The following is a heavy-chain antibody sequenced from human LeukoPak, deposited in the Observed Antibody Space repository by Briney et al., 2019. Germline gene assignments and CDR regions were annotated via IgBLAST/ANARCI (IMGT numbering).Heavy chain of an antibody. Sequence: GESLKISCKGSGYIFTSYWIGWVRQMPGKGLEWVGIINPDDSDARYSPSFQGQVIISADKSISTAYLQWSSLMASDTAMYYCARAWLFDFWGQGTLVTVSS. CDR2: INPDDSDA. D-gene: IGHD3-22*01. CDR1: GYIFTSYW. V-gene: IGHV5-51*01. CDR3: ARAWLFDF. J-gene: IGHJ4*02.